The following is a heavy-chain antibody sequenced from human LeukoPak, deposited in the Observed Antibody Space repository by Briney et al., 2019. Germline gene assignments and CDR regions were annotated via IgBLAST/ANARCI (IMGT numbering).Heavy chain of an antibody. D-gene: IGHD3-10*01. CDR2: IIPILGIA. V-gene: IGHV1-69*04. Sequence: ASVKVSCKASGGTFSSYAISWVRQAPGQGLEWMGRIIPILGIANYAQKFQGRVTITADKSTSTAYMELSSLRSEDTAVYYCARGGMARGVISTGASEYYGMDVWGQGTTVTVSS. CDR1: GGTFSSYA. J-gene: IGHJ6*02. CDR3: ARGGMARGVISTGASEYYGMDV.